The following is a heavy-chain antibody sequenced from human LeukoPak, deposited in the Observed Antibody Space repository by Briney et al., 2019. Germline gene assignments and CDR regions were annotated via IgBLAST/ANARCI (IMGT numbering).Heavy chain of an antibody. J-gene: IGHJ5*02. CDR2: IYHTGST. CDR3: ARGDLPPPNWFDP. D-gene: IGHD3-10*01. CDR1: GGSIRSFF. Sequence: SETLFLTCTVSGGSIRSFFWSWLRQPPGKPLEWLGHIYHTGSTNYNPSFKSRLTISVDMSKNLFSLKLTSLTSADTAIYYRARGDLPPPNWFDPWGQGTLVTVSS. V-gene: IGHV4-59*01.